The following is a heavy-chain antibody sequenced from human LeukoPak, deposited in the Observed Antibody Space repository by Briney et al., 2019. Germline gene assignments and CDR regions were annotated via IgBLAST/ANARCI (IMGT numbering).Heavy chain of an antibody. Sequence: GGSLRLSCAASGFTFSSYAMSWVRQAPGKGLEWVSSISSSSSYIYYADSVKGRFTISRDNAKNSLYLQMNSLRAEDTAVYYCARDGGGYYPYFYYYYMDVWGKGTTVTVSS. CDR1: GFTFSSYA. D-gene: IGHD1-26*01. V-gene: IGHV3-21*01. CDR2: ISSSSSYI. CDR3: ARDGGGYYPYFYYYYMDV. J-gene: IGHJ6*03.